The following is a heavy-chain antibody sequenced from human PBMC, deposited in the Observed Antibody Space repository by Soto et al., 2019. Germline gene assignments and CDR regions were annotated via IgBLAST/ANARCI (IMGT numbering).Heavy chain of an antibody. CDR1: GGSFSGYY. Sequence: QVQLQQWGAGLLKPSETLSLTCAVYGGSFSGYYWSWIRQPPGKGLEWIGEINHSGSTNYNPSLKSRVTISVDTSKNQFALKLSSVTAADTAVYYCARDQRSARTPKTGLDYWGQGTLVTVSS. CDR3: ARDQRSARTPKTGLDY. J-gene: IGHJ4*02. CDR2: INHSGST. D-gene: IGHD6-25*01. V-gene: IGHV4-34*01.